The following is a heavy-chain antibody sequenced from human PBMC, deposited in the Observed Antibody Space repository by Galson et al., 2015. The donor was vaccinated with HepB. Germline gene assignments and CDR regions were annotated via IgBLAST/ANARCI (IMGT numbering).Heavy chain of an antibody. CDR2: ISHSTTTM. V-gene: IGHV3-48*02. CDR1: GFTFSSYS. CDR3: ARVACTSSSCYYYKDI. Sequence: SLRLSCAASGFTFSSYSMDWVRRAPGKGLEWISYISHSTTTMYYADSVKGRFTISRDNAKNSLYLQMNSLGDEDTAVYYCARVACTSSSCYYYKDIWGKGTTVTVSS. D-gene: IGHD2-2*01. J-gene: IGHJ6*03.